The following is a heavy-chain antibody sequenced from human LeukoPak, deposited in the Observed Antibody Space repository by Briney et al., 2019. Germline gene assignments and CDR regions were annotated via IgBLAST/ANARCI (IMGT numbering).Heavy chain of an antibody. V-gene: IGHV4-59*08. CDR2: IYYSGST. CDR3: ARLCHPADSSWYFDY. CDR1: AGSISNYY. Sequence: SETLSLTCSVSAGSISNYYWSWIRQPPGKGLEWIAYIYYSGSTSYNPSLKSRVTISVDTSKNQFSLNLSSVTAADTAVYYCARLCHPADSSWYFDYWGQGNLVTVSS. J-gene: IGHJ4*02. D-gene: IGHD6-13*01.